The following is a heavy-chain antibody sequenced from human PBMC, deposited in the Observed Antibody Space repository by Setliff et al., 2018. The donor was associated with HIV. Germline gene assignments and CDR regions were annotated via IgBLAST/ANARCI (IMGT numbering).Heavy chain of an antibody. CDR3: ARTALWFDKADWYFDL. V-gene: IGHV4-4*07. CDR2: IYSSGST. J-gene: IGHJ2*01. D-gene: IGHD3-10*01. CDR1: GGSMSTYY. Sequence: PSETLSLTCSVSGGSMSTYYWSWIRQPAGKGLEWIGRIYSSGSTIYNPSLRSRVTMSVDTSKSQLSLKLTSVTAADTAVYYCARTALWFDKADWYFDLWGRGTLVTVSS.